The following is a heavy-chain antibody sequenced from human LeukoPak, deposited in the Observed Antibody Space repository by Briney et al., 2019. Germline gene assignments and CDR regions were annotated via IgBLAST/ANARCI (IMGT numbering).Heavy chain of an antibody. J-gene: IGHJ3*02. CDR2: IYYSGST. CDR1: GGSISSSSYY. V-gene: IGHV4-39*07. Sequence: SETLSLTCTVSGGSISSSSYYWGWIRQPPGKGLEWIGSIYYSGSTYYNPSLKSRVTISVDTSKNQFSLKLSSVTAADTAVYYCARVRVVVVPAPDAFDIWGQGTMVTVSS. D-gene: IGHD2-2*01. CDR3: ARVRVVVVPAPDAFDI.